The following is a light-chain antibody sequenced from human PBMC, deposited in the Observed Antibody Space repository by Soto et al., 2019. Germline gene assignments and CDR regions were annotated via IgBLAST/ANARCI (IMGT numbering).Light chain of an antibody. J-gene: IGLJ1*01. V-gene: IGLV2-14*01. CDR3: TSYTSSSTLDV. CDR2: EVR. Sequence: QSALTQPASVSGSPGQSITLYCTGTSSDVSGYNYVSWYQQHPGKAPKRMIYEVRDRPSGVSNRFSGSKSGNTASLTISGLQAEDEADYYCTSYTSSSTLDVFGTGTKVTV. CDR1: SSDVSGYNY.